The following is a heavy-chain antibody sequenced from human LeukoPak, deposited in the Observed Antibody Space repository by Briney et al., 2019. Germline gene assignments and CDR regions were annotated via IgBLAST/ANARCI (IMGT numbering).Heavy chain of an antibody. J-gene: IGHJ6*03. CDR2: MNPNSGNT. CDR3: ARVSEKQLSIIFYYYYYMDV. Sequence: ASVKVSCKASGYTFTSYDINWVRQATEQGLEWMGWMNPNSGNTGYAQKFQGRVTMTRNTSISTAYMELSSLRSEDTAVYYCARVSEKQLSIIFYYYYYMDVWGKGTTVTVSS. CDR1: GYTFTSYD. D-gene: IGHD6-6*01. V-gene: IGHV1-8*01.